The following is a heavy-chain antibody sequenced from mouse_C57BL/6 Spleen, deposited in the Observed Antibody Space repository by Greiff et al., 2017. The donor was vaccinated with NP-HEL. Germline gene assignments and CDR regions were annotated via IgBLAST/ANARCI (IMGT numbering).Heavy chain of an antibody. CDR1: GYAFSSYW. J-gene: IGHJ4*01. D-gene: IGHD2-4*01. CDR3: ARGGSYYDYDGDY. CDR2: IYPGDGDT. V-gene: IGHV1-80*01. Sequence: VQLQESGAELVKPGASVKISCKASGYAFSSYWMNWVKQRPGKGLEWIGQIYPGDGDTNYNGKFKGKATLTADKSSSTAYMQLSSLTSEDSAVYFCARGGSYYDYDGDYWGQGTSVTVSS.